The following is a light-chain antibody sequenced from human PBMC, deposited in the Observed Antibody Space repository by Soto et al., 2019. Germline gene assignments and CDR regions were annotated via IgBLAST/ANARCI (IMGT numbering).Light chain of an antibody. CDR2: DAV. J-gene: IGKJ2*01. CDR3: QQRSNWPPEFT. Sequence: EIVLTQSPAFLSLSPGERVTLSCRASQSITSYLAWYQHKPGQTPRLLIYDAVNRASGIPDRFSGSGSGTDFTLTIRILEPEDSAVYYCQQRSNWPPEFTFGQGTRVEIK. CDR1: QSITSY. V-gene: IGKV3-11*01.